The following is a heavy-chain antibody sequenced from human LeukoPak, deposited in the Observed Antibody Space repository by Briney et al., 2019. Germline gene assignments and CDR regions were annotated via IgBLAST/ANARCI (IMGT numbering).Heavy chain of an antibody. CDR1: GFTFSKYW. D-gene: IGHD6-19*01. J-gene: IGHJ4*02. CDR2: INTDGTVT. V-gene: IGHV3-74*01. CDR3: ATKQWLAPPPDS. Sequence: GGSLRLSCAASGFTFSKYWMLWVRQAPGKGLESVSRINTDGTVTTYADSVKGRFTVSRDNADNTMFLQMNSVRDGDTAVYYCATKQWLAPPPDSWGQGTPVTVSS.